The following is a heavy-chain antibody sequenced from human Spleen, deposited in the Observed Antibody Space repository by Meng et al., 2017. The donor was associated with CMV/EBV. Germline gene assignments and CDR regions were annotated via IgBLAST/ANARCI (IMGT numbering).Heavy chain of an antibody. V-gene: IGHV3-30*02. CDR1: GFILSTDG. CDR2: IRYDGSNK. D-gene: IGHD4-11*01. CDR3: AKNRGDYNDYAGWFDP. J-gene: IGHJ5*02. Sequence: SGFILSTDGMHWVRQAPGKGLEWVAFIRYDGSNKYYADSVKGRFTISRDNSQNTLYLQMNSLRTEDTAVYSCAKNRGDYNDYAGWFDPWGQGTLVTVSS.